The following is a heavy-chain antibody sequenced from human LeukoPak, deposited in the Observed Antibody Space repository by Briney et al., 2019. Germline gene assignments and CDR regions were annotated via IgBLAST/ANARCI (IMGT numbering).Heavy chain of an antibody. Sequence: GRSLRLSCAASGFTFDDYAMHWVRHAPGKGLEWVSGISWNSGRIGYADSVKGRFTISRDNAKNSLYLQMNSLRAEDTALYYCAKALQVYYYDSSGYGDAFDIWGQGTMVTVSS. D-gene: IGHD3-22*01. CDR3: AKALQVYYYDSSGYGDAFDI. CDR2: ISWNSGRI. CDR1: GFTFDDYA. V-gene: IGHV3-9*01. J-gene: IGHJ3*02.